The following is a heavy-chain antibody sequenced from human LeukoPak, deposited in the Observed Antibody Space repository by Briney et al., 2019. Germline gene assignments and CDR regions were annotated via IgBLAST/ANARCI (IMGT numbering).Heavy chain of an antibody. J-gene: IGHJ4*02. V-gene: IGHV4-61*10. D-gene: IGHD3-16*01. CDR3: ARDFDRAGGDYFDY. Sequence: HPSETLSLTCTVSGDSMSIRSDYWSWIRQPAGQGLEWIGRIFYSGSTNYNPSLKSRVTKSLDMSKNQFSLKLTSVTAADTAIYYCARDFDRAGGDYFDYWGQGALVTVSS. CDR1: GDSMSIRSDY. CDR2: IFYSGST.